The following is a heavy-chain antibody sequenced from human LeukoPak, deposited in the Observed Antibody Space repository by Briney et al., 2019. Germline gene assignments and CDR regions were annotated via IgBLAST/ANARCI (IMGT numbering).Heavy chain of an antibody. V-gene: IGHV1-8*03. CDR1: GHTFTSYD. Sequence: ASVKVSCKASGHTFTSYDINWVRQATGQGLECIRWMNPNSGNTGFAQKFQGRVTITRNTSISTAYMELSSLRSEDTAVYYCARVSNYDFWSGGSNWFDPWGQGTLVTVSS. CDR3: ARVSNYDFWSGGSNWFDP. J-gene: IGHJ5*02. CDR2: MNPNSGNT. D-gene: IGHD3-3*01.